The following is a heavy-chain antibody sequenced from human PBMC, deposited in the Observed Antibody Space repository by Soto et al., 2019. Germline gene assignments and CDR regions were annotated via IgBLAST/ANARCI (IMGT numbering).Heavy chain of an antibody. J-gene: IGHJ6*04. V-gene: IGHV3-30-3*01. CDR2: ISYDGSNT. Sequence: QVQLVESGGGVVQPGRSLRLSCAASGFTFSSYAMNWVRQAPGKGLEWVAVISYDGSNTYYADSVKGRFTISRDNSKNTLYLQMNSLRAEDTAVYYCARDLGAYSSSGRYYYGMDVWGKGTTVTVSS. CDR3: ARDLGAYSSSGRYYYGMDV. CDR1: GFTFSSYA. D-gene: IGHD6-13*01.